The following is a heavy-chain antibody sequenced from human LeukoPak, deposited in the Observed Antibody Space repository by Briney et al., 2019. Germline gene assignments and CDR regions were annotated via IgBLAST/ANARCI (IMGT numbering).Heavy chain of an antibody. V-gene: IGHV4-31*03. CDR2: ISDSGST. J-gene: IGHJ3*02. D-gene: IGHD5-18*01. CDR3: ARPAGSYGYDAFDI. CDR1: GASISSGGTF. Sequence: SQTLSLTCTVSGASISSGGTFWTWIRQHPGKGLEWIAYISDSGSTYYHPSLKSRGTISVDTSKNQFSLKLTSVTAADTAVYFCARPAGSYGYDAFDIWGQGTMVTVSS.